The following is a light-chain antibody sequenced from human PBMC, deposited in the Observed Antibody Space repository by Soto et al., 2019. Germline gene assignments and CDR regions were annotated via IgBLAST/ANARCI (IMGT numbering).Light chain of an antibody. CDR1: SSDVGAYNR. Sequence: QSALTQPASVSGSPGQSITISCTGTSSDVGAYNRVSWSQQHPGEVPKLIIYEVSKRPSGVSNRFSGSRSGNTASLTISGLQPEDEADYYCSSFTYSSTWVFGGGNKVTVL. V-gene: IGLV2-14*01. J-gene: IGLJ3*02. CDR2: EVS. CDR3: SSFTYSSTWV.